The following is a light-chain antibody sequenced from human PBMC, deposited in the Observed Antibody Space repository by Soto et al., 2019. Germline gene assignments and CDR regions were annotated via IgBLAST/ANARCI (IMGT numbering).Light chain of an antibody. CDR1: SSDVGNYNY. Sequence: QSALTQPASVSGSPGQSITISCTGTSSDVGNYNYVSWYQQHPGKAPKLMIYEVSNRPSGVSYRFSGSKSGNTASLTISGLQAEDEADYYCTSYTSYSTDVFGTGTKVTVL. CDR2: EVS. J-gene: IGLJ1*01. V-gene: IGLV2-14*01. CDR3: TSYTSYSTDV.